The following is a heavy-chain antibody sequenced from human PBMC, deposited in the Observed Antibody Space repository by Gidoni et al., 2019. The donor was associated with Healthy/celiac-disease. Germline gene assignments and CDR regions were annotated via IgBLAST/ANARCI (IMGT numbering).Heavy chain of an antibody. Sequence: QVQLVQSGAEVKKPGASVKVSCKASGYTFTSYDINWVRQATGQGLEWMGWMNPNSGNTGYAQKFQGRVTMTRNTSISTAYMELSSLRSEDTAVYYCARVPIYGGNSVLDAFDIWGQGTMVTVSS. CDR2: MNPNSGNT. CDR1: GYTFTSYD. J-gene: IGHJ3*02. D-gene: IGHD2-21*02. V-gene: IGHV1-8*01. CDR3: ARVPIYGGNSVLDAFDI.